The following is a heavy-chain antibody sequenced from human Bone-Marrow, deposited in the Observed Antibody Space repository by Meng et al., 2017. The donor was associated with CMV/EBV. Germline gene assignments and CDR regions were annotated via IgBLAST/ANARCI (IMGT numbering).Heavy chain of an antibody. D-gene: IGHD3-10*01. Sequence: GESLQISCAASGFTFSSYAMHWVRQAPGKGLEWVAVISYDGSNKYYADSVKGRFTISRDNSKNTLYLQMNSLRAEDTAVYYCARGLMVRGVIYTENFDYLGQGTLVTVSS. J-gene: IGHJ4*02. CDR2: ISYDGSNK. CDR1: GFTFSSYA. CDR3: ARGLMVRGVIYTENFDY. V-gene: IGHV3-30-3*01.